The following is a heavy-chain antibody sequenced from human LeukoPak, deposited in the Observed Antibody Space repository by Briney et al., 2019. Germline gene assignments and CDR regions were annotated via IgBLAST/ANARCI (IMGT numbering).Heavy chain of an antibody. V-gene: IGHV4-39*01. CDR1: GGSISSSSYY. J-gene: IGHJ4*02. Sequence: SETLSLTCTVSGGSISSSSYYWGWIRQPPGKGLEWIGSIYSSGSTYYNPSLKSRVTISVDTSKNQFSLKLSSVTAADTAVYYCARGRFLEWLLNGRAYYFDYWGQGTLVTVSS. CDR3: ARGRFLEWLLNGRAYYFDY. D-gene: IGHD3-3*01. CDR2: IYSSGST.